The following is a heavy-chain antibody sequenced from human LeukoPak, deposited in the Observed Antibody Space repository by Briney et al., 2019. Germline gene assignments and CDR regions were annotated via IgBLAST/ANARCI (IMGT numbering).Heavy chain of an antibody. Sequence: ASVKVSCKASGYTFTGYYMHWVRQAPGQGLEWMGWINLNSGGTNYAQKFQGRVTMTRDTSISTAYMELSRLRSDDTAVYYCARASGDILTGYSSYFDYWGQGTLVTASS. J-gene: IGHJ4*02. D-gene: IGHD3-9*01. CDR3: ARASGDILTGYSSYFDY. CDR1: GYTFTGYY. V-gene: IGHV1-2*02. CDR2: INLNSGGT.